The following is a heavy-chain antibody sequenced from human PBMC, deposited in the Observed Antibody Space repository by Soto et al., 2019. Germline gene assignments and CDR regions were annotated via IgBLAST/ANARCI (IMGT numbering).Heavy chain of an antibody. CDR2: ISTSGRDT. D-gene: IGHD3-22*01. CDR1: GFNFSDYY. V-gene: IGHV3-11*06. CDR3: ARWLEVLTTSDS. Sequence: QMQLVESGGGLVKPGGSPRLSCAASGFNFSDYYMTWIRQAPGKGLEWISYISTSGRDTEYADSVKGRFLISRDNAKRSLYLQMNSLRVEDTAVYYCARWLEVLTTSDSWGQGTLVTVSS. J-gene: IGHJ4*02.